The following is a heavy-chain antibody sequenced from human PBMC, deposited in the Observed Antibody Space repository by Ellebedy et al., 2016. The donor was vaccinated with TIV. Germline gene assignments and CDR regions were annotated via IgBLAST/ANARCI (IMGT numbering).Heavy chain of an antibody. CDR2: INHSGST. CDR1: GGSFSGYY. J-gene: IGHJ5*02. D-gene: IGHD6-19*01. CDR3: ARGTEWLVT. V-gene: IGHV4-34*01. Sequence: MPSETLSLTCAVYGGSFSGYYWSWIRQPPGKGLEWIGEINHSGSTNYNPSLKSRVTISVDTSKNQFSLKLSSVTAADTAVYYCARGTEWLVTWGQGTLVTVSS.